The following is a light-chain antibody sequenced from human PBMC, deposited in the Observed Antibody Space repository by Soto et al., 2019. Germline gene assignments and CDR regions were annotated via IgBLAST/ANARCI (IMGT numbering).Light chain of an antibody. J-gene: IGLJ3*02. Sequence: QSVLTQPPSVSGAPGQRITISCTGSPSNIGAGFDVHWYQQFPGTAPKLLIYGTTSRPSGVPDRFSGSQSGTSASLAITGLQPGDEADYYCQSYDTSLSGAWVFGGGTKLTVL. V-gene: IGLV1-40*01. CDR2: GTT. CDR3: QSYDTSLSGAWV. CDR1: PSNIGAGFD.